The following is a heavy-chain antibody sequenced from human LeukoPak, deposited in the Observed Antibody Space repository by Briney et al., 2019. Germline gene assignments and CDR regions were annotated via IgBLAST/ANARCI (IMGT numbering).Heavy chain of an antibody. CDR3: AKTLVPYFQH. V-gene: IGHV3-30*02. J-gene: IGHJ1*01. Sequence: PGGSLRLSCAASGFTFSSYGMHWVRQAPGKGLEGVAFIRYDGSNKYYADSVKGRFTISRDNSKNTLYLQMNSLRAEDTAVYYCAKTLVPYFQHWGQGTLVTVSS. CDR2: IRYDGSNK. CDR1: GFTFSSYG. D-gene: IGHD6-13*01.